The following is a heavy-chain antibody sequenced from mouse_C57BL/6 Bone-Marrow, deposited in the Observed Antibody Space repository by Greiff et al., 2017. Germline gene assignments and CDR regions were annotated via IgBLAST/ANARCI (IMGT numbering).Heavy chain of an antibody. Sequence: VQLQQPGAELVKPGASVKLSCKASGYTFTSYWMHWVKQRPGQGLEWIGMIHPNSGSTNYNEKFKSKATLTVDKSSSTAYMQLSSLTSEDSAVYYCAREGYYGCFDYWGKGTTLTVSS. V-gene: IGHV1-64*01. CDR3: AREGYYGCFDY. CDR1: GYTFTSYW. CDR2: IHPNSGST. J-gene: IGHJ2*01. D-gene: IGHD1-1*01.